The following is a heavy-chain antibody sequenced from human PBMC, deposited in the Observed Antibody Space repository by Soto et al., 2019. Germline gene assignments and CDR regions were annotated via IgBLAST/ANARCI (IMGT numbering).Heavy chain of an antibody. Sequence: PWRYLGVSCGASGIPFSNYDMQLVRQSPGEGLQWVSCIGAASDTYYPVSVQGRFNVSRDNAKKSLYLQMNSLRAVDTAVYYCARGALRPGDYSYGMDGSRDLSTVT. J-gene: IGHJ6*01. CDR3: ARGALRPGDYSYGMDG. CDR1: GIPFSNYD. D-gene: IGHD1-1*01. V-gene: IGHV3-13*01. CDR2: IGAASDT.